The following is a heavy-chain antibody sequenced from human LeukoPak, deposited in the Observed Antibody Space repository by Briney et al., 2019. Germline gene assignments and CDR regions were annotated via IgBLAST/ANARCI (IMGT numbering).Heavy chain of an antibody. CDR3: ARDTLGEGEDANYAVYYFDY. J-gene: IGHJ4*02. D-gene: IGHD4/OR15-4a*01. CDR1: GFTFTTYS. V-gene: IGHV3-21*01. Sequence: KSGGSLRLSCEASGFTFTTYSMTWVRQAPGKGLEWVSIISSGSSAIFSADALKGRFTISRDDAKNLLYLDMNSLRADDTAVYYCARDTLGEGEDANYAVYYFDYWGQGTVVTVSS. CDR2: ISSGSSAI.